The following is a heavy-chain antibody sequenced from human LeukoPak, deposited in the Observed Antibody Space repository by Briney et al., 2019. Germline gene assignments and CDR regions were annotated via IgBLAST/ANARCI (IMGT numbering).Heavy chain of an antibody. Sequence: GGSLRLSCAASGFTFSSYAMSWVRQAPGKGLEWVSSISASGSSPYYADSVKGRFTISRDISKNTLYLQMNSLRAEDTAVYYCAKVVGLRFLEWSFDYWGQGTLVTVSS. J-gene: IGHJ4*02. V-gene: IGHV3-23*01. D-gene: IGHD3-3*01. CDR3: AKVVGLRFLEWSFDY. CDR2: ISASGSSP. CDR1: GFTFSSYA.